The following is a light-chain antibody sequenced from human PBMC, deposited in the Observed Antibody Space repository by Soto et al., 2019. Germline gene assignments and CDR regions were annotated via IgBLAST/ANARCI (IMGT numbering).Light chain of an antibody. CDR1: LRISNY. J-gene: IGKJ4*01. CDR3: QQSHSTPLT. CDR2: GAS. V-gene: IGKV1-39*01. Sequence: DIRVIQSPSSLSASVGDRVTITCRASLRISNYLNWYQQEPGKAPKLLIFGASTLQSGVPSRLRGSGSGSEFTLTISSLQPEDSATYYCQQSHSTPLTFGGGTKLEI.